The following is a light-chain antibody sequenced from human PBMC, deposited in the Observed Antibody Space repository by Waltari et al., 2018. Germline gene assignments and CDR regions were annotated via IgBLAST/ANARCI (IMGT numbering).Light chain of an antibody. CDR1: SSKAGSHT. Sequence: QSVLTQPPSASGTPGQRVTITCSGRSSKAGSHTVTWYQQLPGTAPKLLIYSNNQRPSGVPDRFSGSKSGTSASLAISGLQSEDEADYYCAAWDDSLNGLYVFGTGTKVTVL. J-gene: IGLJ1*01. CDR2: SNN. CDR3: AAWDDSLNGLYV. V-gene: IGLV1-44*01.